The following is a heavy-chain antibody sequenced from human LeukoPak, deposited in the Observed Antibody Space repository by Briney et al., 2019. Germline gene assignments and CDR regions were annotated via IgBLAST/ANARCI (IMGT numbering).Heavy chain of an antibody. J-gene: IGHJ3*02. D-gene: IGHD3-16*01. CDR3: ARDVEGGTFDI. Sequence: GGSLRLSCAASGFTFSRFWMNWVRQAPARGLEWVANIDQSGGRNNYVDSVKGRFTISRDNAENSLFLEMSSLRADDTAVYFCARDVEGGTFDIWGQGTTVTVSS. CDR2: IDQSGGRN. CDR1: GFTFSRFW. V-gene: IGHV3-7*05.